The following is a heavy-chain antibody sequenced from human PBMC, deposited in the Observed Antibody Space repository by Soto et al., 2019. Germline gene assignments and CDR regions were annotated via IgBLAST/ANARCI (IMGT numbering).Heavy chain of an antibody. CDR2: IYHSGST. Sequence: QVQLQESGPRLVEASQTLSLTCTVSNASITSSGYYWGWVRQPPGKRLEWIGYIYHSGSTFYSPSLQSRLTMSVDTSRTQFSLTLRSVTAADTAVYHCARMSGTYYVPDYWGQGTLVTVSS. J-gene: IGHJ4*02. V-gene: IGHV4-31*03. CDR1: NASITSSGYY. CDR3: ARMSGTYYVPDY. D-gene: IGHD1-26*01.